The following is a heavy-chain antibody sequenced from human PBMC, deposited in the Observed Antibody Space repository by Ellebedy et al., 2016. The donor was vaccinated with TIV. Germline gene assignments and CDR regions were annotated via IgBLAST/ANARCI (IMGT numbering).Heavy chain of an antibody. D-gene: IGHD3-22*01. CDR2: MSYSGST. Sequence: SETLSLTCNVSGASISSYYWNWIRQSPGKGLEWIGYMSYSGSTNYNPSLKSRVTISVNTSKNQFSLKLSSVTAADTAVYYCARAPGGYYYDSSGYYLYGYYFDYWGQGTLVTVSS. CDR1: GASISSYY. V-gene: IGHV4-59*12. J-gene: IGHJ4*02. CDR3: ARAPGGYYYDSSGYYLYGYYFDY.